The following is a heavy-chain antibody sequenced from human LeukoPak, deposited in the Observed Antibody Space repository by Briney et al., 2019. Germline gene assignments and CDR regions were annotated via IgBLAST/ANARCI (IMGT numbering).Heavy chain of an antibody. V-gene: IGHV3-21*01. J-gene: IGHJ6*02. Sequence: PGGSLRLSCAASGFTFSSYSMNWGRQAPGKGREWVSSIIISSGYIYYADSVKGRFTISRDNAKNSLYLQMTSLKAEDTAVYYCARGGTVTSTLYYYGMDVWGQGTTVTVSS. CDR3: ARGGTVTSTLYYYGMDV. D-gene: IGHD4-17*01. CDR2: IIISSGYI. CDR1: GFTFSSYS.